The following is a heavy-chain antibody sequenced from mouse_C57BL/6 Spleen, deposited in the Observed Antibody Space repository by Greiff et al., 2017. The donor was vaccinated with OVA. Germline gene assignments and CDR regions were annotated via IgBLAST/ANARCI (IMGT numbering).Heavy chain of an antibody. CDR2: ISDGGSYT. Sequence: DVQLVESGGGLVKPGGSLKLSCAASGFTFSSYAMSWVRQTPEKRLEWVATISDGGSYTYYPDNVKGRFTISRDNAKNNLYLQMSQLKSEDTAMYYCARELELTGRRSWFAYWGQGTLVTVSA. D-gene: IGHD4-1*01. CDR1: GFTFSSYA. J-gene: IGHJ3*01. CDR3: ARELELTGRRSWFAY. V-gene: IGHV5-4*01.